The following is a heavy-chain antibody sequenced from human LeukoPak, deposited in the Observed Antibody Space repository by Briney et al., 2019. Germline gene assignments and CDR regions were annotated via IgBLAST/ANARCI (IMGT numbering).Heavy chain of an antibody. J-gene: IGHJ4*02. CDR3: ARRYSYGKIDY. Sequence: SETLSLTCAVYGGSFSGYYWSWIRQPPGKGLEWIGEINHSGSTYYNPSLKSRVTISVDTSKNQFSLKLSSVTAADTAVYYCARRYSYGKIDYWGQGTLVTVSS. V-gene: IGHV4-34*01. CDR2: INHSGST. D-gene: IGHD5-18*01. CDR1: GGSFSGYY.